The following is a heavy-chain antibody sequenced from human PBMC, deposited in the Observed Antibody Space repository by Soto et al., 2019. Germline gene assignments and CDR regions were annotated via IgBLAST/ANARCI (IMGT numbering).Heavy chain of an antibody. Sequence: SGGSLRLSCAASGFTFSSYAMHWVRQAPGKGLEWVAVISYDGSNKYYADSVKGRFTISRDNSKNTLYLQMNSLRAEDTAVYYCARDQAYYYDSSGSLGFDYWGQGTPVTVSS. CDR1: GFTFSSYA. V-gene: IGHV3-30-3*01. CDR3: ARDQAYYYDSSGSLGFDY. CDR2: ISYDGSNK. D-gene: IGHD3-22*01. J-gene: IGHJ4*02.